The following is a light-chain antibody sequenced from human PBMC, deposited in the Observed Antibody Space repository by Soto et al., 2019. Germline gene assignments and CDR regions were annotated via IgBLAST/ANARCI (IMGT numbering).Light chain of an antibody. CDR2: DVS. Sequence: QSVLTQPVSVSGSPGQSITISCTGTSSDVGGYKYVSWYQQHPGKAPKLMIYDVSNRPSGVSNRFSGSKSGNTASLTISGLQAEDEADYYCSSYTSSSTVVFGGGTKLTVL. CDR1: SSDVGGYKY. J-gene: IGLJ2*01. CDR3: SSYTSSSTVV. V-gene: IGLV2-14*01.